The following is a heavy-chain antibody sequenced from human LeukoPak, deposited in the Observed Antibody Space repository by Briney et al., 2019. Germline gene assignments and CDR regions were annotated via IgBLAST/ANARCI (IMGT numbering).Heavy chain of an antibody. CDR1: GGSISSSSYY. V-gene: IGHV4-39*01. CDR2: IYYSGST. Sequence: SETLSLTCTVSGGSISSSSYYWGWIRQPPGKGLEWIGSIYYSGSTYYNPSLKSRVTISVDTSKNQFSLKLSSVTAADTAVYYCARHKLEWGLHPLAFDIWGQGTMVTVSS. D-gene: IGHD1-26*01. J-gene: IGHJ3*02. CDR3: ARHKLEWGLHPLAFDI.